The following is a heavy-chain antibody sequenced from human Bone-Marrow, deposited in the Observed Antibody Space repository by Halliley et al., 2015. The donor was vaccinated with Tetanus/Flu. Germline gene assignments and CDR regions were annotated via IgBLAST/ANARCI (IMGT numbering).Heavy chain of an antibody. D-gene: IGHD6-13*01. CDR3: VGDPIAAARTVDY. CDR1: GFTFNTYT. V-gene: IGHV3-21*01. J-gene: IGHJ4*02. CDR2: ISSSSYYI. Sequence: SLRLSCAASGFTFNTYTMNWVRQAPGKGLEWVSSISSSSYYIYYADSVTGRFTISRDNAKNPLYLQMNSLRAEDTAVYYCVGDPIAAARTVDYWGQGTLATVSS.